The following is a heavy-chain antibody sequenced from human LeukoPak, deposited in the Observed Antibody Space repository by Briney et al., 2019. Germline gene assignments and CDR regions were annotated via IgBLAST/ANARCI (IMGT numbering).Heavy chain of an antibody. CDR3: ARDPFCSDGACYHDY. Sequence: PGGSLRLSCAASGFTFSNYEMNWVRQAPGEGLEWLSYISTSGSTIYYADSVKGRFTISRDNAKNSLYLQMNSLRAEDTAVYYCARDPFCSDGACYHDYWGQGTLVTVSS. CDR1: GFTFSNYE. D-gene: IGHD2-15*01. V-gene: IGHV3-48*03. CDR2: ISTSGSTI. J-gene: IGHJ4*02.